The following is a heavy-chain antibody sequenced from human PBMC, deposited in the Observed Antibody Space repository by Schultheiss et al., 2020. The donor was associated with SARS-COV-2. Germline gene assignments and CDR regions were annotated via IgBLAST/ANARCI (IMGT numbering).Heavy chain of an antibody. Sequence: GSLRLSCAASGFTFDDYAMHWVRQAPGKGLEWIGEINHSGSTNYNPSLKSRVTISVDTSKNQFSLKLSSVTAADTAVYYCAGGDWYRVVLDYWGQGTLVTVSS. D-gene: IGHD6-19*01. J-gene: IGHJ4*02. V-gene: IGHV4-34*08. CDR2: INHSGST. CDR1: GFTFDDYA. CDR3: AGGDWYRVVLDY.